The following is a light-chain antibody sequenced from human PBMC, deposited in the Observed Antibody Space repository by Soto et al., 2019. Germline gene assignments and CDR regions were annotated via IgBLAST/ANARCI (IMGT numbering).Light chain of an antibody. CDR2: GAS. CDR1: QSVSSSY. J-gene: IGKJ1*01. Sequence: IVLTHSPCTLSLSPLERATLSCMSSQSVSSSYLAWYQQKPGQAPRLLIYGASSRATGIPDRFSGSGSGTDFTLTISRLEPEDFAVYYCQQYGSSPTTFGQGTKVDIK. V-gene: IGKV3-20*01. CDR3: QQYGSSPTT.